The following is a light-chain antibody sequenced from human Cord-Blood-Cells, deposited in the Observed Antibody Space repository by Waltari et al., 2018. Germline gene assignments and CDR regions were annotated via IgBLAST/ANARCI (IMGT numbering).Light chain of an antibody. CDR3: CSYAGSYTWV. CDR1: SSDVGGYNY. J-gene: IGLJ3*02. V-gene: IGLV2-11*01. Sequence: QSALTQPRSVSGSPGQSVTISCTGTSSDVGGYNYVSWYQQHPGKAPKPMIYHVSKRPSGVPDRFSGSKSGNTASLTISGLQAEDEADYYCCSYAGSYTWVFGGGTKLTVL. CDR2: HVS.